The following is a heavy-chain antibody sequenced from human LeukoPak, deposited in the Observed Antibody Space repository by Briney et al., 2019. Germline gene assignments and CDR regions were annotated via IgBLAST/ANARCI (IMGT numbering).Heavy chain of an antibody. Sequence: SETLSLTCTVSGGSISSYYWSWIRQPPGKGLEWIGYIYYSGSTNYNPSLKSRVTISVDTSKNQFSLKLSSVTAADTAVYYCASMDTAMTSWGQGTLVTVSS. J-gene: IGHJ4*02. CDR3: ASMDTAMTS. D-gene: IGHD5-18*01. CDR1: GGSISSYY. CDR2: IYYSGST. V-gene: IGHV4-59*12.